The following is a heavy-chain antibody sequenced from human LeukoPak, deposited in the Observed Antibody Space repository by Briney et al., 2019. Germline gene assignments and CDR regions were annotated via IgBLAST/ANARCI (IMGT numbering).Heavy chain of an antibody. CDR3: VRDIDL. CDR2: IKEDGSEI. Sequence: GGSLRLSCAASGFTFSSYSMNWVRQAPGKGLEWVANIKEDGSEIYYEASVKGRFTISRDNAKNSVFLQMNSLRVEDTAVYYCVRDIDLWGQGTLVTVSS. CDR1: GFTFSSYS. V-gene: IGHV3-7*01. J-gene: IGHJ5*02.